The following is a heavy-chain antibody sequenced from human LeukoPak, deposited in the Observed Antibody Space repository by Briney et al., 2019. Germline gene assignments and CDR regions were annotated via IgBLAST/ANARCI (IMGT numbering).Heavy chain of an antibody. J-gene: IGHJ4*02. Sequence: GGSLRLSCAASGFTFSSYAMSWVRQAPGKGLEWVSAISGSGGSTYYADSVKGRFTISRDNSKNTLYLQMNSLRAEDTTVYYCARDRRYSGYDDHYFDYWGQGTLVTVSS. D-gene: IGHD5-12*01. CDR2: ISGSGGST. CDR1: GFTFSSYA. CDR3: ARDRRYSGYDDHYFDY. V-gene: IGHV3-23*01.